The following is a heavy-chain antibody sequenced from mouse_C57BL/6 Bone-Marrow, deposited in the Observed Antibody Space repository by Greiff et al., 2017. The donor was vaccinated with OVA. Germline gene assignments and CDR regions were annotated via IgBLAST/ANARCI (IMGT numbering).Heavy chain of an antibody. CDR2: ISSGSSTI. CDR1: GFTFSDYG. D-gene: IGHD2-2*01. J-gene: IGHJ4*01. CDR3: ARRLHYYAMDY. V-gene: IGHV5-17*01. Sequence: EVKLVESGGGLVKPGGSLKLSCAASGFTFSDYGMHWVRQAPEKGLEWVAYISSGSSTIYYADTVKGRFTISRDNAKNTLFLQMTSLRSEDTAMYYCARRLHYYAMDYWGQGTSVTVSS.